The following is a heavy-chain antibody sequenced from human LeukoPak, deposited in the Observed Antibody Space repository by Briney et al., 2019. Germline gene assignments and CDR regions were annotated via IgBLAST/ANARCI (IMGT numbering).Heavy chain of an antibody. J-gene: IGHJ3*02. D-gene: IGHD1-26*01. CDR3: ARGGGKWEPFRTFDI. Sequence: SETLSLTCTVSGGSISSSSYYWGWIRQPPGKGLEWIGSIYYSGSTYYNPSLKSRVTISVDTSKNQFSLKLSSVTAADTAVYYCARGGGKWEPFRTFDIWGQGTMVTVSS. CDR2: IYYSGST. CDR1: GGSISSSSYY. V-gene: IGHV4-39*07.